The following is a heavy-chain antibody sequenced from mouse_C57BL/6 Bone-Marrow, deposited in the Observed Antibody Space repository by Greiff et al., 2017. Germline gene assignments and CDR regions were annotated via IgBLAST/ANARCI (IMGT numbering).Heavy chain of an antibody. CDR2: IRLKSDNYAT. Sequence: EVKLQESGGGLVQPGGSMKLSCVASGFTFSNYWMNWVRQSPEKGLEWVAQIRLKSDNYATHYAESVKGRFTISRDDSKRSVYLQMNNLRAEDTGIYYCASFITTVVNYFDYWGQGTTLTVSS. V-gene: IGHV6-3*01. J-gene: IGHJ2*01. D-gene: IGHD1-1*01. CDR3: ASFITTVVNYFDY. CDR1: GFTFSNYW.